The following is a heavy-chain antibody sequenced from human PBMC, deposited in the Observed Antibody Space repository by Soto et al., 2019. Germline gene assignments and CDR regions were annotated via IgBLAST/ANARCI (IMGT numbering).Heavy chain of an antibody. Sequence: PGGSLRLSCAASGFIFSGFGMHWVRQAPGKGLEYVSSINGNGKTKYYANSVKGRFTISRDNSKNTLYLQMNSLGAEDTAVYYCARDFVVGGPTINYYYGMDVWGQGTTVTVSS. CDR1: GFIFSGFG. D-gene: IGHD1-26*01. J-gene: IGHJ6*02. V-gene: IGHV3-64*04. CDR2: INGNGKTK. CDR3: ARDFVVGGPTINYYYGMDV.